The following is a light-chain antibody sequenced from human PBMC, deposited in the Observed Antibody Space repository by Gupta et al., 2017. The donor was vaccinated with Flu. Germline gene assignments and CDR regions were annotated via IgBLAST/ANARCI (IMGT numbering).Light chain of an antibody. Sequence: SIPNSCTGSRKDIGYYKDNSWHQQHPGKASQILIYDGKNRAPGGTTCLTGSKTGDTASLTSDGLQAEDEDDYYCRSCTSSNTIVFGGGTRLTVL. V-gene: IGLV2-14*01. J-gene: IGLJ2*01. CDR2: DGK. CDR1: RKDIGYYKD. CDR3: RSCTSSNTIV.